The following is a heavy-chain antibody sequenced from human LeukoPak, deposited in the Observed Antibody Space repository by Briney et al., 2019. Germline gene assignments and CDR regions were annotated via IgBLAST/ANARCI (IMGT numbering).Heavy chain of an antibody. CDR1: GFTFSSYG. CDR2: ISYDGSNK. Sequence: GGSLRLSCAASGFTFSSYGMHWVRQAPGKGLEWVAVISYDGSNKYYADSVKGRFTISRDNSKNTLYLQMNSLRAEDTAIYYCAKNRGSSCYSALDCWGQGTLVTVSS. J-gene: IGHJ4*02. V-gene: IGHV3-30*18. CDR3: AKNRGSSCYSALDC. D-gene: IGHD2-15*01.